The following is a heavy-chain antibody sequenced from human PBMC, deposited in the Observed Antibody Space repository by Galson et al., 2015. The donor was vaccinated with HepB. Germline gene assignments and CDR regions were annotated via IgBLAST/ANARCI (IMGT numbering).Heavy chain of an antibody. D-gene: IGHD6-25*01. CDR2: ICISYSVI. V-gene: IGHV3-11*01. CDR1: GSTFSDYC. J-gene: IGHJ5*02. CDR3: ARTALGWFDP. Sequence: SLRLSCAASGSTFSDYCMSWIRQAPGKGLEWVAYICISYSVIKYADSVKGRFTISRDNVKNSLYLQMNILRVEDMAVYYCARTALGWFDPWGQGTLVTVSS.